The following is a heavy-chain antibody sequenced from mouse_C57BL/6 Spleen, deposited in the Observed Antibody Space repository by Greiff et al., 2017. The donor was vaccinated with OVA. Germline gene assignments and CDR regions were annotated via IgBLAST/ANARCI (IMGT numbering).Heavy chain of an antibody. CDR3: ALITTVVAPFAY. Sequence: VQLQQPGAELVKPGASVKLSCKASGYTFTSYWMHWVKQRPGQGLEWIGMIHPNSGSTNYNEKFKSKATLTVDKSSSTAYMQLSSLTSEDSAVYYCALITTVVAPFAYWGQGTLVTVSA. V-gene: IGHV1-64*01. J-gene: IGHJ3*01. CDR1: GYTFTSYW. D-gene: IGHD1-1*01. CDR2: IHPNSGST.